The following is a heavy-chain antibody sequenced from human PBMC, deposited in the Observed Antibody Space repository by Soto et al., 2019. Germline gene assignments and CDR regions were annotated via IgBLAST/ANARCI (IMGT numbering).Heavy chain of an antibody. D-gene: IGHD3-16*01. Sequence: PSETLSLTCSVSGDSVTDYYWNWVRQTPGKALEWIGYFYYSGTTNNNPSLKGRASISVDTSRNQFSLKLTSVTAADTAVYYCIRGGVAAPPHFEFWGQGKLVTVSS. CDR1: GDSVTDYY. J-gene: IGHJ4*02. CDR2: FYYSGTT. CDR3: IRGGVAAPPHFEF. V-gene: IGHV4-59*02.